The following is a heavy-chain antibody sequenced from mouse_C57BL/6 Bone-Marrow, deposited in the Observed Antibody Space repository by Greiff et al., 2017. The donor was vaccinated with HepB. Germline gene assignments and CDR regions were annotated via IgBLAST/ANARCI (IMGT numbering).Heavy chain of an antibody. CDR2: IYPSDSET. V-gene: IGHV1-61*01. Sequence: QVQLQQPGAELVRPGSSVKLSCKASGYTFTSYWMDWVKQRPGQGLEWIGNIYPSDSETHYNQKFKDKATLTVDKSSSTAYMQLSSLTSEDSAVYYCARVGVRRFAYWGQGTLVTVSA. CDR1: GYTFTSYW. J-gene: IGHJ3*01. CDR3: ARVGVRRFAY. D-gene: IGHD2-14*01.